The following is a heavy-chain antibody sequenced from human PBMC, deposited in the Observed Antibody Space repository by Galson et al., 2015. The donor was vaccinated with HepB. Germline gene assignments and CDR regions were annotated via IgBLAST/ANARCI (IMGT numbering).Heavy chain of an antibody. CDR2: TYYRSMWHN. CDR1: GDSVSSNSAA. Sequence: CAISGDSVSSNSAAWNWIRQSPSRGLEWLGRTYYRSMWHNDYTGSVKGRIIISPDTSKNQFSLQLNSVTPEDTAVYYCAREVAGTYYFDCWGQGTLVTVSS. D-gene: IGHD6-19*01. CDR3: AREVAGTYYFDC. V-gene: IGHV6-1*01. J-gene: IGHJ4*02.